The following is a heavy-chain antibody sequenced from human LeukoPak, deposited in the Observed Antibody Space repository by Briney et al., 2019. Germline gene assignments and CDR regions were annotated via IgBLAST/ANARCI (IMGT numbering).Heavy chain of an antibody. D-gene: IGHD3-22*01. CDR3: AKEGYYDSSGYYFDY. V-gene: IGHV3-30*18. CDR1: GFTFSSYG. Sequence: PGGSLRLSCVASGFTFSSYGMHWVRQAPGKGLEWVAVISYDGSNKYYADSVKGRFTISRDNSKNTLYLQMNSLRAEDTAVYYCAKEGYYDSSGYYFDYWGQGTLVTVSS. J-gene: IGHJ4*02. CDR2: ISYDGSNK.